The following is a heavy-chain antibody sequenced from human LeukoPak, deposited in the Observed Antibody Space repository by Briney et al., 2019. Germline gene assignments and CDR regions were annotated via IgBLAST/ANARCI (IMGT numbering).Heavy chain of an antibody. D-gene: IGHD1-26*01. J-gene: IGHJ6*02. CDR3: ARVQGATFYYYGMDV. Sequence: SVKVSCKGSGYSFSYYGITWVRQAPGQGLEWLGRIIPILGIANYAQKFQGRVTITADKSTSTAYMELSSLRSEDTAVYYCARVQGATFYYYGMDVWGQGTTVTVSS. CDR2: IIPILGIA. V-gene: IGHV1-69*04. CDR1: GYSFSYYG.